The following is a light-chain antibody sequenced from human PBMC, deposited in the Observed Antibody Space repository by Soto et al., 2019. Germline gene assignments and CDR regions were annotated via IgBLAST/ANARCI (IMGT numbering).Light chain of an antibody. CDR3: QQYGSSPPRIT. CDR1: QNISRS. CDR2: GAS. V-gene: IGKV3-20*01. J-gene: IGKJ5*01. Sequence: EIVMTQSPVTLSVSPGERATLSCRASQNISRSLAWYQQKPGQAPRLLIYGASSRATGIPDRFSGSGSGTDFTLTISRLEPEDFAVYYCQQYGSSPPRITFGQGTRLEIK.